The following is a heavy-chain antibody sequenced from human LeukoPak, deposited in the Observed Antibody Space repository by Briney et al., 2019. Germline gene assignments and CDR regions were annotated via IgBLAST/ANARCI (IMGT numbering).Heavy chain of an antibody. J-gene: IGHJ2*01. D-gene: IGHD5-24*01. V-gene: IGHV4-39*01. CDR3: ARHLKDDYNSDYWYLDL. CDR2: VFYSGKT. Sequence: KASETLSLTRTVSGVSITSSRFYWAWIRQSPGKGLEWIGNVFYSGKTYYNPSLRGRVTISVDTSKSQFSLKLNSVAAADTATYYCARHLKDDYNSDYWYLDLWGRGTLITVSS. CDR1: GVSITSSRFY.